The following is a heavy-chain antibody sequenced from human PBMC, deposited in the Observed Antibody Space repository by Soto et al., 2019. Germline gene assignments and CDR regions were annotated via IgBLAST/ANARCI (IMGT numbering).Heavy chain of an antibody. CDR3: ARDRSGSYFTFES. D-gene: IGHD6-19*01. Sequence: PSETLSLTCNVSVDSMRSYWSRLRQTPGKGLEWIGYIYSSGTSNYNPSLKSRVTISLDTSRSQFSLKLKSVTAADTAVYYCARDRSGSYFTFESWGQGVLVTVSS. J-gene: IGHJ4*02. CDR1: VDSMRSY. V-gene: IGHV4-59*01. CDR2: IYSSGTS.